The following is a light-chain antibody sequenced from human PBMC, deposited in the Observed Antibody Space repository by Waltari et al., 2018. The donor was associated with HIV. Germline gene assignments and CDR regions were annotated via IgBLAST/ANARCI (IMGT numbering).Light chain of an antibody. CDR2: DNN. CDR3: GTWDSSVSAGV. Sequence: QSVLTQPPSLSAAPGQKVTIACSGSAPNIGKNYVSWYQQPPETATKLIIYDNNKRPSGIPDRFSGSKSGTSATLAITGLRTGDEADYYCGTWDSSVSAGVFGGGTKLAVL. V-gene: IGLV1-51*01. J-gene: IGLJ3*02. CDR1: APNIGKNY.